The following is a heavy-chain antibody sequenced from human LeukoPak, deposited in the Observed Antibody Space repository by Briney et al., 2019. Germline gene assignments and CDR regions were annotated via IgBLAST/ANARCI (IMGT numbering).Heavy chain of an antibody. D-gene: IGHD2-21*01. CDR1: GFTFSTYG. J-gene: IGHJ4*02. Sequence: GGSLRLSCAASGFTFSTYGMHWVRQAPGMGLEWVAVISYDGSNEYYADSVKGRFTISRDNSKNTLYLQMSSLRAEDTAVYYCAKEFNRGLPDYWGQGTLVTVPS. CDR2: ISYDGSNE. V-gene: IGHV3-30*18. CDR3: AKEFNRGLPDY.